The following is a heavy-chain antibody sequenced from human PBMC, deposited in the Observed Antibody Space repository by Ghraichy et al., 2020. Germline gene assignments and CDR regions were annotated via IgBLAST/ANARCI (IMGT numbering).Heavy chain of an antibody. CDR2: FSGSGGST. CDR1: GFTFSSYA. CDR3: AKAADGWTYENWFDP. D-gene: IGHD1-7*01. Sequence: GESLNISCAASGFTFSSYAMSWVRQAPGEGLEWVSSFSGSGGSTYYADSVKGRFTISRDNSKNTLYLQMNSLRAEDTAVYYCAKAADGWTYENWFDPWGQGTLVTVSS. J-gene: IGHJ5*02. V-gene: IGHV3-23*01.